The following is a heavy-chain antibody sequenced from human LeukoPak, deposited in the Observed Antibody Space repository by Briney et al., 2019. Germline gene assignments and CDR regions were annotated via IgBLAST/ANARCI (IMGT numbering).Heavy chain of an antibody. CDR3: AKDIHYDSSGYYGGIDY. CDR1: GCTFDDYA. CDR2: ISWNSGSI. V-gene: IGHV3-9*01. Sequence: GRSLRLSCAASGCTFDDYAMHWVRQPPGKGLEGVSGISWNSGSIGYADSVKGRFTLSRDNAKNSLYLLMNSLRAEDTALYYCAKDIHYDSSGYYGGIDYGGQGTLVTVSS. J-gene: IGHJ4*02. D-gene: IGHD3-22*01.